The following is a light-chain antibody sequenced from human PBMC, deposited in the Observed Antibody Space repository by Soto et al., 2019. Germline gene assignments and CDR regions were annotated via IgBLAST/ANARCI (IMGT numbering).Light chain of an antibody. CDR2: GAF. CDR1: QGISNY. CDR3: QKYNSAPYA. V-gene: IGKV1-27*01. Sequence: DIQMTQSPSSLSASVGDRGTITCRASQGISNYLAWYQQRPGQVPKLLIYGAFTLQSGVPSRFSGSGSGTDFTLTISSLQPEDVATYYCQKYNSAPYAFGQGTKLEIK. J-gene: IGKJ2*01.